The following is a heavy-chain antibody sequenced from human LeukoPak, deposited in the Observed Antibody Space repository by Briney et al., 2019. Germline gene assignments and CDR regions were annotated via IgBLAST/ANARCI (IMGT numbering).Heavy chain of an antibody. Sequence: GGSLRLSCAASGFTFDDYAMHWVRQAPGKGLEWVSGISWNSGIIAYADSAKGRFTISRDNAKNSLYLQMNSLRAEDTALYHCAKGILYDILTGPFDYWGQGTLVTVSS. CDR3: AKGILYDILTGPFDY. CDR2: ISWNSGII. CDR1: GFTFDDYA. D-gene: IGHD3-9*01. V-gene: IGHV3-9*01. J-gene: IGHJ4*02.